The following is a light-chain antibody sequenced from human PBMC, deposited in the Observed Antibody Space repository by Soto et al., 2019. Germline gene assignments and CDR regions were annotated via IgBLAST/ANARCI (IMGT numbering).Light chain of an antibody. V-gene: IGKV1-6*01. J-gene: IGKJ1*01. CDR2: AAS. Sequence: AIQMTQSPSSLSASVGDRVTITCRASQGIRNDLAWYQKKPEKAPKLLIYAASNLQNGVPSRFSGSGSGTDFVLTIRSLQPADIASYYCVQDYNYPRTFGQGTKVEIK. CDR3: VQDYNYPRT. CDR1: QGIRND.